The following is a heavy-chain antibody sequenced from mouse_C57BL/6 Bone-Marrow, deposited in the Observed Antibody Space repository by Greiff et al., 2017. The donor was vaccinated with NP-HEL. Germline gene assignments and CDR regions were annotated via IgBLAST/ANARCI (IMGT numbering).Heavy chain of an antibody. CDR2: IYPGNSDT. J-gene: IGHJ1*03. CDR3: TTVVAESYWYFDV. D-gene: IGHD1-1*01. V-gene: IGHV1-5*01. Sequence: VQLQQSGTVLARPGASVKMSCKTSGSTFPSYWMHWVNQRPGQGLEWIGAIYPGNSDTSYNQKFKGKAKLTAVTSASTAYMELSSLTNEDSAVYYCTTVVAESYWYFDVWGTGTTVTVSS. CDR1: GSTFPSYW.